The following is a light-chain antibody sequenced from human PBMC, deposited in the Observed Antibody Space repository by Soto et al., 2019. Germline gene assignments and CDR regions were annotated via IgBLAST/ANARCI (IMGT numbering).Light chain of an antibody. CDR2: GNT. V-gene: IGLV1-40*01. CDR3: QSYDSSLSGVL. Sequence: QSVLTQPPSVSGAPGQRVTISCTGSSSNSGADFDVHWYQQLPGTAPKLLIYGNTNRPSGVSDRFSGSKSGTSASLAITGLQAEDEADYYCQSYDSSLSGVLFGGGTKLTVL. CDR1: SSNSGADFD. J-gene: IGLJ2*01.